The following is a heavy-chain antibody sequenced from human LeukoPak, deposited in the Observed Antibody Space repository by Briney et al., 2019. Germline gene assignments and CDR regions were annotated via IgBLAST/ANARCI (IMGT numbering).Heavy chain of an antibody. CDR1: GGSISSSSYY. CDR2: IYSSGST. D-gene: IGHD3-3*01. J-gene: IGHJ4*02. Sequence: SETLSLTCAVSGGSISSSSYYWGWIRQSPGQGLEWIGSIYSSGSTYYNPSLKSRITISIDTSKNQLSLKMSSVTAADTALYFCASNEWSGYYFDYWGQGTLVTVSS. CDR3: ASNEWSGYYFDY. V-gene: IGHV4-39*01.